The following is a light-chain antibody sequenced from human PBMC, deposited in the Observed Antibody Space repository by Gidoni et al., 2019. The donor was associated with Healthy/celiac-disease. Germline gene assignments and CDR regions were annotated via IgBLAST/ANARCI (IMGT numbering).Light chain of an antibody. CDR1: QSVSSSY. J-gene: IGKJ4*01. Sequence: ERVLTQSPGTLPLSPGERATLSCRASQSVSSSYLAWYQQKPGQAPRLLIYGASSRATRIPDRFSFSGSGTDFTLTISRLEPEDFAVYYCQQYGSSPPITFGGXTKVEIK. CDR3: QQYGSSPPIT. V-gene: IGKV3-20*01. CDR2: GAS.